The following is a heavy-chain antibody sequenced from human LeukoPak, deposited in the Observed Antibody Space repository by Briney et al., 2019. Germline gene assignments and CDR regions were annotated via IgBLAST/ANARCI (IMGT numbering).Heavy chain of an antibody. D-gene: IGHD6-13*01. CDR1: GGTFSSYA. CDR3: ASRGDRIAAAGYYFDY. CDR2: IIPIFGTA. Sequence: SVKVSCMASGGTFSSYAISWVRRAPGQGLEWMGGIIPIFGTANYAQKFQGRVTITADESTSTAYMELSSLRPEDTAVYYCASRGDRIAAAGYYFDYWGQGTLVTVSS. V-gene: IGHV1-69*13. J-gene: IGHJ4*02.